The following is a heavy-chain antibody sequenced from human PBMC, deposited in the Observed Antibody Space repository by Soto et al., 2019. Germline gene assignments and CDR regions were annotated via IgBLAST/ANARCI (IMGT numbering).Heavy chain of an antibody. J-gene: IGHJ4*02. CDR2: IWYDGSNK. Sequence: QVQLVESGGGVVQPGRSLRLSCAASGFTFSSYGLHWVRQSPGKRLEWVARIWYDGSNKYYADSAKGRFTTSRDNSKNTLSLPINSLRAVHTTVYYCAPAPVYGSLIDSWGQGTLLTLPS. CDR1: GFTFSSYG. D-gene: IGHD2-2*01. V-gene: IGHV3-33*01. CDR3: APAPVYGSLIDS.